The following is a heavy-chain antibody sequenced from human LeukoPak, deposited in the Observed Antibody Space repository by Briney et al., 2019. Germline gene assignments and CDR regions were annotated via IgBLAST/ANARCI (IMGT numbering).Heavy chain of an antibody. CDR2: IYYSGST. Sequence: KPSETLSLTCTVSGGSISSYYWSWIRQPPGKGLEWIGYIYYSGSTNYNPSLKSRVIISGDTSKNQFSLKLSSVTAADTAVYYCARQPGYLAGFDFWGQGTLVTVSS. D-gene: IGHD1-1*01. CDR3: ARQPGYLAGFDF. V-gene: IGHV4-59*08. J-gene: IGHJ4*02. CDR1: GGSISSYY.